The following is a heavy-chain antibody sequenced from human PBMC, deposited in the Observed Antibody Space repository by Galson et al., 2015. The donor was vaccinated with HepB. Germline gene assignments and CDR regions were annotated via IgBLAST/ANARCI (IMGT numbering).Heavy chain of an antibody. CDR3: ARLVISGSHYSE. CDR2: ISASGSI. V-gene: IGHV4-61*02. CDR1: GGSIDSGDYY. Sequence: TCTVSGGSIDSGDYYWTWIRQPAGKELEWIGRISASGSINSHPSLRSRVTFSVDRSKKQFSVNLNSVTAADTAVYYCARLVISGSHYSEWGQGTLVTVSS. D-gene: IGHD1-26*01. J-gene: IGHJ4*02.